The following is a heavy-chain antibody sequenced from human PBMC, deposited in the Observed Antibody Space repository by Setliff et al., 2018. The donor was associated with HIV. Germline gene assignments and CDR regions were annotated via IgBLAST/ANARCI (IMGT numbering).Heavy chain of an antibody. CDR2: INVGNGDT. J-gene: IGHJ4*03. CDR3: ARGALLAAFDFDH. CDR1: GYTFTSFA. Sequence: ASVKVSCKASGYTFTSFAIHWVRQAPGHSLEWMGWINVGNGDTKYSQELQGRITITRDTSANTAYMELSSLRSDDTAVYFCARGALLAAFDFDHWGHGTQVTVSS. V-gene: IGHV1-3*01. D-gene: IGHD3-10*01.